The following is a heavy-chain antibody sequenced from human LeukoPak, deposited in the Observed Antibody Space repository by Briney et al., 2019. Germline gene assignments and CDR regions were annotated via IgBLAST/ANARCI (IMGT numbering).Heavy chain of an antibody. CDR1: GFTFSSSG. D-gene: IGHD1-1*01. CDR3: AKSRSGSANWALRIFDN. V-gene: IGHV3-23*01. CDR2: ISSKGDTT. Sequence: GGSLRLSCAASGFTFSSSGMSWVRQAPGKGLDWVSDISSKGDTTYYAESVKGRFTISRDNSKNTLYLQMNSLRAEDTAVYYCAKSRSGSANWALRIFDNWGQGTLVTVSS. J-gene: IGHJ4*02.